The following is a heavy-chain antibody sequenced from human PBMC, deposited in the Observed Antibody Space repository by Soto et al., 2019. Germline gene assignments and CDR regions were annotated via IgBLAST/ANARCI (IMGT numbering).Heavy chain of an antibody. CDR2: ISSSSSYI. CDR3: ARSYDSSGYYYYYYGMDV. D-gene: IGHD3-22*01. V-gene: IGHV3-21*01. Sequence: GGSLRLSCAASGFTFSSYSMNWVRQAPGQGLEWVSSISSSSSYIYYADSVKGRFTISRDNAKNSLYLQMNSLRAEDTAVYYCARSYDSSGYYYYYYGMDVWGQGTTVTVSS. J-gene: IGHJ6*02. CDR1: GFTFSSYS.